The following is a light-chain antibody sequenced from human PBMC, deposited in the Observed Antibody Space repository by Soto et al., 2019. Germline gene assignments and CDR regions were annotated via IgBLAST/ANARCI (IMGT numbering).Light chain of an antibody. CDR2: AAS. CDR1: QSISIN. Sequence: DIQMTQSASSLSASVGDRVTITCRASQSISINLTWHQQKPGKAPKVLIYAASSLQSGVPSRFSGSGSGTDFTLTISSLQPEDFATYYCQQSYSIPYTFGQGTKLEIK. J-gene: IGKJ2*01. V-gene: IGKV1-39*01. CDR3: QQSYSIPYT.